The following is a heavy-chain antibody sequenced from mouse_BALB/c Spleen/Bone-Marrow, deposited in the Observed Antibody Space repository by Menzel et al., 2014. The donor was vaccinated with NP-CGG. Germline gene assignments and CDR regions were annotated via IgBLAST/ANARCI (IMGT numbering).Heavy chain of an antibody. CDR3: ARGSLLRLRYYAMDY. Sequence: VMLVESGPGLVAPSQSLSITCTVSGFSLTSYGVHWVRQPPGKGLEWLGVIWAGGSTNYNSALMSRPSISKDNSKSQVFLKMNSLQTDDTAMYYCARGSLLRLRYYAMDYWDQGTSVTVSS. CDR2: IWAGGST. J-gene: IGHJ4*01. V-gene: IGHV2-9*02. D-gene: IGHD1-2*01. CDR1: GFSLTSYG.